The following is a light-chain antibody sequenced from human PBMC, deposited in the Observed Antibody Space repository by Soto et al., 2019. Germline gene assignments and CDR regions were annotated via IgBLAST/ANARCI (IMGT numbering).Light chain of an antibody. Sequence: DIQMTQSPSTLSASVGDRVTITCRASQSISSWWAWYQQKPGKAPNLLIYKASSLESGVPSRFSGSGSGTEFTLTISSLQPDDFATYYCQQYTSYSTFGQGTKVEIK. CDR2: KAS. CDR1: QSISSW. CDR3: QQYTSYST. J-gene: IGKJ1*01. V-gene: IGKV1-5*03.